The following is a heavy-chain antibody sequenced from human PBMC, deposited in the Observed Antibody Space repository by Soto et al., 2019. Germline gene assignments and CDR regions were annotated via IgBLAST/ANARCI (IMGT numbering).Heavy chain of an antibody. CDR2: IIPIYGSA. D-gene: IGHD5-12*01. V-gene: IGHV1-69*13. J-gene: IGHJ5*02. CDR3: AKDGGKDGYFGNWFDP. Sequence: GASVKVSCKASGYTFTSYDINWVRQATGQGLEWLGRIIPIYGSANYAQKFQGRVTITADESTTTAYMELSSLRSDDTAVYYCAKDGGKDGYFGNWFDPWGQGTLVTVS. CDR1: GYTFTSYD.